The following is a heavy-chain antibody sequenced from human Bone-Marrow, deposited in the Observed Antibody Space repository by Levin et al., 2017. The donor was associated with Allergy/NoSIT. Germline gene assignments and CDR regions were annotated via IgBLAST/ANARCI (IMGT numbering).Heavy chain of an antibody. CDR3: ARTMVHYYGMDV. CDR1: GFTFSSYS. CDR2: ISSSSSYI. V-gene: IGHV3-21*01. J-gene: IGHJ6*02. Sequence: HGESLKISCAASGFTFSSYSMNWVRQAPGKGLEWVSSISSSSSYIYYADSVKGRFTISRDNAKNSLYLQMNSLRAEDTAVYYCARTMVHYYGMDVWGQGTTVTVSS. D-gene: IGHD4/OR15-4a*01.